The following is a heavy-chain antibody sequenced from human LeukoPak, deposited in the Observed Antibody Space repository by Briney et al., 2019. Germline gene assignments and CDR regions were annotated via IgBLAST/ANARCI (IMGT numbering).Heavy chain of an antibody. CDR2: IIPILGIA. Sequence: SVKVSCKASGGTFSSYAISWVRQAPGQGLEWMGRIIPILGIANYAQKFQGRVTITADKSTSTAYMELSSLRSEDTAVYYCARVYLDIVATGAFDIWGQGTMVTVSS. D-gene: IGHD5-12*01. V-gene: IGHV1-69*04. CDR3: ARVYLDIVATGAFDI. J-gene: IGHJ3*02. CDR1: GGTFSSYA.